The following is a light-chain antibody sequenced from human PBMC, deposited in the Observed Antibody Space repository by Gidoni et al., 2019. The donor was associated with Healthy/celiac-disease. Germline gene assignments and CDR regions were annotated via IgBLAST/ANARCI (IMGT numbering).Light chain of an antibody. CDR1: SSNIGSNT. CDR2: SNT. J-gene: IGLJ2*01. CDR3: AAWDDSLNGVV. Sequence: SVLPQPPSASVAPGQRVTISCSGSSSNIGSNTVNWYQQLPGTAPKLLIYSNTQRPSGVPDRFSGSKSGTSASLAISGLQSEDEADYYCAAWDDSLNGVVFGGGTKLTVL. V-gene: IGLV1-44*01.